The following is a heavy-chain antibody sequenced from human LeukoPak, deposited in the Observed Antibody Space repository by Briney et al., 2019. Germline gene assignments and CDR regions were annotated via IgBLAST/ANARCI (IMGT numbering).Heavy chain of an antibody. CDR3: ARHHVCSGGSCYSGDY. J-gene: IGHJ4*02. Sequence: PGGSLKISCKGAGYSFTSYWIGWVRQMPGKGLDWMGIIYPGDSDTRYSPSFQGQVTISADKSISTAYLQWSSLKASDTAMYYCARHHVCSGGSCYSGDYWGQGTLVTVSS. V-gene: IGHV5-51*01. CDR1: GYSFTSYW. D-gene: IGHD2-15*01. CDR2: IYPGDSDT.